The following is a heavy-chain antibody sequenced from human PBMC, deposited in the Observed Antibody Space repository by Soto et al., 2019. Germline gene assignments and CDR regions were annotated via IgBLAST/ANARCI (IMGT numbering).Heavy chain of an antibody. CDR1: GGSISSSNW. D-gene: IGHD2-8*01. CDR2: IYHSGST. CDR3: ARRGYCTNGVCYYGMDV. V-gene: IGHV4-4*02. Sequence: PSETLSLTCAVSGGSISSSNWWSWVRQPPGKGLEWIGEIYHSGSTNYNPSLKSRVAISVDKSKNQFSLKLSSVTAADTAVYYFARRGYCTNGVCYYGMDVWGQGTTVTVSS. J-gene: IGHJ6*02.